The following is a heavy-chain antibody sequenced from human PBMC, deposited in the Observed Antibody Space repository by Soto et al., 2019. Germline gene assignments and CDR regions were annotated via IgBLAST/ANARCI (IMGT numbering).Heavy chain of an antibody. D-gene: IGHD6-19*01. CDR1: GYTFTGYY. CDR2: INPNSGGT. V-gene: IGHV1-2*04. J-gene: IGHJ6*02. Sequence: ASVKVSCKASGYTFTGYYMHWVRQAPGQGLEWTGWINPNSGGTNYAQKFQGWVTMTRDTSISTAYMELSRLRSDDTAVYYCARDSAYTSSGWYSWYGMDVWGQGTTVTVSS. CDR3: ARDSAYTSSGWYSWYGMDV.